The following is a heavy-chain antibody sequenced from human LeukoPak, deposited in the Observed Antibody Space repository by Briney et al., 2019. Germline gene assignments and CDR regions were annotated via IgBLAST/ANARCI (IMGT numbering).Heavy chain of an antibody. J-gene: IGHJ4*02. Sequence: SVKVSCKASGGTFSSYAISWVRQAPGQGLEWMGRIIPILGIANYAQKFQGRVTITADKSTSTAYMELSSLRSEDTAVYYCARGTRDSSGWILDYWGQGTLVTVSS. CDR2: IIPILGIA. CDR1: GGTFSSYA. CDR3: ARGTRDSSGWILDY. D-gene: IGHD6-19*01. V-gene: IGHV1-69*04.